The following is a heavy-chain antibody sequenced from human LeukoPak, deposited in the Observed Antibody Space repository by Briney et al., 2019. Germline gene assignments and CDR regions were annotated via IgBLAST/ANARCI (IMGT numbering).Heavy chain of an antibody. Sequence: TSETLSLTCAVYGGSFSGYYWSWIRQPPGKGLEWIGEINHSGSTNYNPSLKSRVTISVDTSKNQFSLKLSSVTAADTAAYYCARGSYSSGWYRRYFQHWGQGTLVTVSS. CDR3: ARGSYSSGWYRRYFQH. CDR2: INHSGST. V-gene: IGHV4-34*01. J-gene: IGHJ1*01. D-gene: IGHD6-19*01. CDR1: GGSFSGYY.